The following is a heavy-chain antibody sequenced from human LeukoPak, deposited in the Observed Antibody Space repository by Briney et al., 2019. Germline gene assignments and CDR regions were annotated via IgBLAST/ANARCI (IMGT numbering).Heavy chain of an antibody. CDR3: ARWGEHSALRVHAFDI. Sequence: PSETLSLTCTVSGDSINSYYWNWIRQPPGKGLEWIGYGHYTGSTYKNPSLNSRVAFSVDTSKNQFSLKLSSVTAAGTAVYYCARWGEHSALRVHAFDIWGQGTMVTVSS. J-gene: IGHJ3*02. CDR1: GDSINSYY. D-gene: IGHD3-10*01. V-gene: IGHV4-59*01. CDR2: GHYTGST.